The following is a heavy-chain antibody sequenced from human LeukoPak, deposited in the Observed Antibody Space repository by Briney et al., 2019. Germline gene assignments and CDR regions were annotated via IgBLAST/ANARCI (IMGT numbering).Heavy chain of an antibody. Sequence: GGSLRLSCAASGFTVSSNYMSWVRQAPGKGLEWVSVIYSGGSTYYADSVKGRFTISRDNSKNTLYLQMNSLRAEDTAVYYCARDQGAAGTYNYYYGMDVWGQGTTVTVSS. CDR2: IYSGGST. V-gene: IGHV3-66*01. J-gene: IGHJ6*02. CDR3: ARDQGAAGTYNYYYGMDV. CDR1: GFTVSSNY. D-gene: IGHD6-13*01.